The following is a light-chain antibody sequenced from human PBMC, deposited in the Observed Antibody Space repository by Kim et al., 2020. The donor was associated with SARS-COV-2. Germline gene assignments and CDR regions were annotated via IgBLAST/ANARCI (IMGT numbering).Light chain of an antibody. CDR3: QQSYSTPRT. V-gene: IGKV1-39*01. CDR1: QSISSY. CDR2: AAS. J-gene: IGKJ4*01. Sequence: AAVGDRVTIPCRASQSISSYLNWYQQKPGKAPKLLIYAASSLQSGVPSRFSGSGSGTDFTLTISSLQPEDFATYYCQQSYSTPRTFGGGTKVDIK.